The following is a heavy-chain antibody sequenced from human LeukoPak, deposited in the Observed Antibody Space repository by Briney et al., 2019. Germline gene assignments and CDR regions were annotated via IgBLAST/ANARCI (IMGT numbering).Heavy chain of an antibody. CDR2: IYYSGST. Sequence: SETLSLTCTVSGGSISSSSYYWGWIRQPPGKGLEWIGSIYYSGSTYYNPSLKSRVTISVDTSKNQFSLKLSSVTAADTAVYYCARGSGIPRPLPYGPGSYAFDYWGQGTLVTVSS. D-gene: IGHD3-10*01. V-gene: IGHV4-39*01. J-gene: IGHJ4*02. CDR3: ARGSGIPRPLPYGPGSYAFDY. CDR1: GGSISSSSYY.